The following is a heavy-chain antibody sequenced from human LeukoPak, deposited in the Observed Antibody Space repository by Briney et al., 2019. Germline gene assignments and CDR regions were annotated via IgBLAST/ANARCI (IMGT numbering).Heavy chain of an antibody. CDR1: GLTFSSYA. Sequence: AGGSQRLSCAASGLTFSSYAMSWVRQAPGKGLEWVSAISGSGGSTYYADSVKGRFTISRDNSKNTLYLQMNSLRAEDTAVYYCAKMIVVVVAATFLDYWGQGNLVTVSS. V-gene: IGHV3-23*01. J-gene: IGHJ4*02. CDR2: ISGSGGST. D-gene: IGHD2-15*01. CDR3: AKMIVVVVAATFLDY.